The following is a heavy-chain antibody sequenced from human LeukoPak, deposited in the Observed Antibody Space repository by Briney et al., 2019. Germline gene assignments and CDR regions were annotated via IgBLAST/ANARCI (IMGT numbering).Heavy chain of an antibody. D-gene: IGHD4-23*01. Sequence: GRSLRLSCAASGFTFSSYAMHWVRQAPGKGLEWVAVISYDGSNKYYADSVKGRFTISRDNSKNTLYLQMNSLRAEDTAVYYCARGDTVVMGSVLDYWGQGTLVTVSS. CDR3: ARGDTVVMGSVLDY. CDR2: ISYDGSNK. V-gene: IGHV3-30-3*01. J-gene: IGHJ4*02. CDR1: GFTFSSYA.